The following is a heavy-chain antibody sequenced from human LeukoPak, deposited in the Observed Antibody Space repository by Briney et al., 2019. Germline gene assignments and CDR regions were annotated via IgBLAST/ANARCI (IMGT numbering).Heavy chain of an antibody. CDR1: GGSIRSGGYY. Sequence: SETLSLTCTVSGGSIRSGGYYWGWIRQPPGKGLEWIATIYYSGSTYSNPSLKSRVSISVDTSKNQFSLKLSSVTAADTAVYYCAREGSSRTPDRYYYYYYMDVWGKGTAVTVSS. V-gene: IGHV4-39*02. D-gene: IGHD6-13*01. CDR2: IYYSGST. J-gene: IGHJ6*03. CDR3: AREGSSRTPDRYYYYYYMDV.